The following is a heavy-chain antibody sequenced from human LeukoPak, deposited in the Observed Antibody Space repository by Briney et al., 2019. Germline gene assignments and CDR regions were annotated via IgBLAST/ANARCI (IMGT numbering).Heavy chain of an antibody. D-gene: IGHD5-12*01. V-gene: IGHV3-21*04. Sequence: GGSLRLSCAASGFTFDDYAMNWVRQAPGKGLEWVSSISSSSRYIYYADSVKGRFTISRDNAKNSLYLQMNSLRAEDTAVYCCARVKEASAFDIWGQGTMVTVSS. CDR1: GFTFDDYA. CDR2: ISSSSRYI. J-gene: IGHJ3*02. CDR3: ARVKEASAFDI.